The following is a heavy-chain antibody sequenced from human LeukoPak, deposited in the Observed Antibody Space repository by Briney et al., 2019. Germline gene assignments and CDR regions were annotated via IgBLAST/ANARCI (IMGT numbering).Heavy chain of an antibody. CDR3: ARVGASGSYSTPFDY. D-gene: IGHD1-26*01. CDR1: GFTFSSYW. V-gene: IGHV3-21*01. Sequence: GGSLRLSCAASGFTFSSYWMSWVRQAPGKGLEWVSSISRGSNYIYYADSVKGRFTISRDSAKNSLYLQMNSLRAEDTAVYHCARVGASGSYSTPFDYWGQGTLVTVSS. J-gene: IGHJ4*02. CDR2: ISRGSNYI.